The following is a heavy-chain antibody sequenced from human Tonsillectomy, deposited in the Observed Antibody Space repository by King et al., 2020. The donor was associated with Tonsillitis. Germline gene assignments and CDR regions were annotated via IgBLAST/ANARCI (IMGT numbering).Heavy chain of an antibody. D-gene: IGHD6-13*01. CDR3: ATDLAAAGRRDYYSGMDV. V-gene: IGHV1-24*01. CDR1: GYTLTELS. Sequence: QLVQSGAEVRTPGALVKVSCMVSGYTLTELSMHWVRQAPGKGLEWMGGFDPEYGKTIYAQKFQGRVTMTEDTSSDTAYMELSSLRSEDTAVYFCATDLAAAGRRDYYSGMDVWGQGATVTVSS. J-gene: IGHJ6*02. CDR2: FDPEYGKT.